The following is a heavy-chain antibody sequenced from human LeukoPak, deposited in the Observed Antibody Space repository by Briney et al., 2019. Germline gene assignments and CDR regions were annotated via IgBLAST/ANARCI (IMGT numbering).Heavy chain of an antibody. CDR3: VRVGGRSSIGGDC. CDR1: GFTFSTYW. J-gene: IGHJ4*02. D-gene: IGHD3-10*01. Sequence: GGSLRLSCAASGFTFSTYWMHWVRQAPGTGLVWVSRIKSDGSNSNYADCVKGRFTISRDNAKNTLYLQMNSLRAGDPAVYHCVRVGGRSSIGGDCWGQGTLVTVSS. V-gene: IGHV3-74*01. CDR2: IKSDGSNS.